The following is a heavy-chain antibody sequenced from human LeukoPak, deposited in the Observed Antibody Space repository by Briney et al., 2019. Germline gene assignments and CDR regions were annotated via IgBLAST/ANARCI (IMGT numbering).Heavy chain of an antibody. Sequence: PSETLSLTCTVPGGSISSYYWSWIRQPPGKGLEWIGYIYYTGSTNYNPSLKSRVTMSIDTSKNQFSLKLSSVTAADTAVYYCARAYSSGYPLNYWGQGTLVTVSS. J-gene: IGHJ4*02. D-gene: IGHD3-22*01. CDR1: GGSISSYY. V-gene: IGHV4-59*01. CDR3: ARAYSSGYPLNY. CDR2: IYYTGST.